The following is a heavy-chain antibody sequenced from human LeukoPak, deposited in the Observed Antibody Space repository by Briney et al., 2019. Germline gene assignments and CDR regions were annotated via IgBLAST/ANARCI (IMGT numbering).Heavy chain of an antibody. CDR1: GFTVSSNY. V-gene: IGHV3-53*01. D-gene: IGHD1-26*01. Sequence: GGSLRLSCAASGFTVSSNYMSWVRQAPGKGLEWVPVIYSGGSTYYADSVKGRFTISRDNSKNTLYLQMNSLRAEDTAVYYCARDSRRRGYFDYWGQGTLVTVSS. CDR2: IYSGGST. J-gene: IGHJ4*02. CDR3: ARDSRRRGYFDY.